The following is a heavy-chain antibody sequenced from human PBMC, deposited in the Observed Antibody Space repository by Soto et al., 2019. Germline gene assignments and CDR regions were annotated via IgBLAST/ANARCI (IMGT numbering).Heavy chain of an antibody. Sequence: QVQLVESGGGVVQPGRSLRLSCAASGFTFSSYGMHWVRQAPGKGLEWVAVISYDGSNKYYADSVKGRFTISRDNSKNTLYLQMNSLRAEDTAVYYCARGRGAGTGGDFDYWGQGTLVTVSS. V-gene: IGHV3-30*03. J-gene: IGHJ4*02. CDR3: ARGRGAGTGGDFDY. CDR1: GFTFSSYG. D-gene: IGHD6-19*01. CDR2: ISYDGSNK.